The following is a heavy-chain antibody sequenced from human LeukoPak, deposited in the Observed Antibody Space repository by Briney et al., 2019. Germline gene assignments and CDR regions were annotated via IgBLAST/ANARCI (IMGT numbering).Heavy chain of an antibody. J-gene: IGHJ4*02. Sequence: GGSLRLSCAASGFTFTNYAMSWVRQTPGKGLEWVAATVGSRPDTYHADSVKGRFTVSRDNSRNTLYLQMNSLRADDTAVYYCARGGVYSTSAVDYWGQGTLVTVSS. V-gene: IGHV3-23*01. CDR2: TVGSRPDT. D-gene: IGHD6-6*01. CDR1: GFTFTNYA. CDR3: ARGGVYSTSAVDY.